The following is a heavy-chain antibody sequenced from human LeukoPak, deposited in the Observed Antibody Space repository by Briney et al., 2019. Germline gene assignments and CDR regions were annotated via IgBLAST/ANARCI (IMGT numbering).Heavy chain of an antibody. Sequence: ASVTVPFKASGYTFTGYYMHWVRQAPGQGLEWMGRINPNSGGTNYAQKFQGRVTMTRDTSISTAYMELSRLRSDDTVVYYCARARNYCSGGSCYYFDYWGQGTLVTVSS. CDR2: INPNSGGT. CDR1: GYTFTGYY. D-gene: IGHD2-15*01. CDR3: ARARNYCSGGSCYYFDY. J-gene: IGHJ4*02. V-gene: IGHV1-2*05.